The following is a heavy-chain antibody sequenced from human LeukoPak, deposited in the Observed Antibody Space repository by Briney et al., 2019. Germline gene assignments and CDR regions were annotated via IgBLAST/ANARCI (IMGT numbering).Heavy chain of an antibody. CDR2: INWNADT. V-gene: IGHV3-20*04. Sequence: RPGGSLRLSCAASGFSFRDYAMNWVRHVPGKGLEWVSGINWNADTGYADSVKGRFTISRDNAKNSLYLQMNSLRAEDTAVYYCAKDHYDSSGYFYFDYWGQGTLVTVSS. J-gene: IGHJ4*02. CDR1: GFSFRDYA. D-gene: IGHD3-22*01. CDR3: AKDHYDSSGYFYFDY.